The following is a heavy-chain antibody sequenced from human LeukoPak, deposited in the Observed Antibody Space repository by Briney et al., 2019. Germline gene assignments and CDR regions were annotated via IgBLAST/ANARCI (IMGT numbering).Heavy chain of an antibody. J-gene: IGHJ4*02. V-gene: IGHV3-53*01. CDR1: GFTVSNTY. CDR2: IYSAGGT. D-gene: IGHD4-17*01. Sequence: PGGSLRLSCAASGFTVSNTYMSWVRQAPGKGLEWVSVIYSAGGTFYSDSVKGRFTISRDYSKNTLFLQMNSLRAEDTAVYYCARRGESTSYGDYRFDYWGQGTLVTVSS. CDR3: ARRGESTSYGDYRFDY.